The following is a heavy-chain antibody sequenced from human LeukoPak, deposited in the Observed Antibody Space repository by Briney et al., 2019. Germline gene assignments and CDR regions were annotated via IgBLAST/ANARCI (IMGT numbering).Heavy chain of an antibody. J-gene: IGHJ4*02. CDR1: GYTFTGYY. V-gene: IGHV1-2*02. CDR2: INPNSGGT. D-gene: IGHD2-2*01. CDR3: ARVPFYCSSTSCPPNYYFDY. Sequence: ASVKVSCKASGYTFTGYYMHWVRQAPGQGLEWMGWINPNSGGTNCAQKFQGRVTMTRDTSISTAYMELSRLRSDDTAVYYCARVPFYCSSTSCPPNYYFDYWGQGTLVTVSS.